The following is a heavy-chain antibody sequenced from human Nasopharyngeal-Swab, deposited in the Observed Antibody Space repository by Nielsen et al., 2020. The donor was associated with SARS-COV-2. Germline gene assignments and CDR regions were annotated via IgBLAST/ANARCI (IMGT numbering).Heavy chain of an antibody. CDR1: AASIISSDHY. Sequence: SETLSLTCSVSAASIISSDHYWSWIRQPPGKGLEWIGSIYYSGTTSYNPSLTSRLTMSVDTPTNQFSLKVSSVTAADTAVYYCTSHGYCRGYCKNGGFDSWGQGTLVTVSS. CDR3: TSHGYCRGYCKNGGFDS. J-gene: IGHJ4*02. CDR2: IYYSGTT. D-gene: IGHD2-21*02. V-gene: IGHV4-39*01.